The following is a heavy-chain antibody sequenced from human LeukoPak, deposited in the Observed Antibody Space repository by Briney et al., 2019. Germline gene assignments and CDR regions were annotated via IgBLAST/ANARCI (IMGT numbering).Heavy chain of an antibody. CDR2: IYPNTGGT. D-gene: IGHD1-1*01. CDR3: AREPGTATGY. V-gene: IGHV1-2*02. CDR1: GYTFTNYY. J-gene: IGHJ4*02. Sequence: ASVKVSCKASGYTFTNYYLHWVRQAPGQGLEWMGWIYPNTGGTKSTQKFQGRVSMTRDTSINTAYMEMINLTSADTAVYYCAREPGTATGYWGQGTPVTVSS.